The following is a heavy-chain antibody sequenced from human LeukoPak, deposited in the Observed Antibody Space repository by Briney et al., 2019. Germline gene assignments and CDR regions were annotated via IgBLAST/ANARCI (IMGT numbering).Heavy chain of an antibody. J-gene: IGHJ5*02. V-gene: IGHV1-18*01. D-gene: IGHD3-10*01. CDR1: GYTFTSYG. CDR2: ISAYNGNT. CDR3: ARVSIYYVSGIGFFSWFDP. Sequence: ASVKVSCTASGYTFTSYGISWVRQAPGQGLEWMGWISAYNGNTNYAQKLQGRVAMTTDTSTSTAYMELTSLRSDDTAVYYCARVSIYYVSGIGFFSWFDPWGQGTLVTVSS.